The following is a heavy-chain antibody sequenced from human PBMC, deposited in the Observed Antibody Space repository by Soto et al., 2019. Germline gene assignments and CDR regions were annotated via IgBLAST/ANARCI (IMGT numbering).Heavy chain of an antibody. Sequence: GGSLRLSCAASGFTFSSYAMSWVRQAPGKGLEWVSAISGSGGSTYYADSVKGWFTISRDNSKNTLYLQMNSLRAEDTAVYYCAKDRDIVVVVAASCAFDIWGQGTMVTVSS. CDR2: ISGSGGST. CDR3: AKDRDIVVVVAASCAFDI. CDR1: GFTFSSYA. V-gene: IGHV3-23*01. D-gene: IGHD2-15*01. J-gene: IGHJ3*02.